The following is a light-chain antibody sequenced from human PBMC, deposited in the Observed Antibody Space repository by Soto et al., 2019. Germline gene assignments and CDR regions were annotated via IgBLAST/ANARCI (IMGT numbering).Light chain of an antibody. Sequence: EIVLTQSPGTLSLSPGERATLSCRASQSVTSTYLAWYQRKPGQAPRLLIYGVSSRATGVPDRFSGSGSGTDFTITISRLEPEDFAVYLCQQYGSSPPTFGQGTKLEIK. V-gene: IGKV3-20*01. CDR2: GVS. CDR1: QSVTSTY. CDR3: QQYGSSPPT. J-gene: IGKJ2*01.